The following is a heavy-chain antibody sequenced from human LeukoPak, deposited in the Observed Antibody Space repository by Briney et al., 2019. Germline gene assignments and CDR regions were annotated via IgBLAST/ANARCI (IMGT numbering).Heavy chain of an antibody. J-gene: IGHJ3*02. CDR1: GGSFSGYY. V-gene: IGHV4-34*01. CDR3: AISQASFDI. CDR2: INHSGST. Sequence: PSETLSLTCAVYGGSFSGYYWCWIRQPPGKGLEWIGEINHSGSTNYNPSLKSRVTISVDTSKNQFSLKLSSVTAADTAVYYCAISQASFDIWGQGTMVTVSS.